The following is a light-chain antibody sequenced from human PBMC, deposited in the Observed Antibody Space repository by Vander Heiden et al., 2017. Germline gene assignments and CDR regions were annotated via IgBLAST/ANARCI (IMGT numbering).Light chain of an antibody. CDR2: DAS. CDR3: QQFNSYPLT. V-gene: IGKV1-13*02. J-gene: IGKJ4*01. Sequence: AIQLTQSPSSLSASAGDRVTITCRASQGISSALAWYQQKPGKAPKLLIYDASSLESGVSSRFSGSGSGTDFTLTISSLQPEDFATYYCQQFNSYPLTFGGGTKVEIK. CDR1: QGISSA.